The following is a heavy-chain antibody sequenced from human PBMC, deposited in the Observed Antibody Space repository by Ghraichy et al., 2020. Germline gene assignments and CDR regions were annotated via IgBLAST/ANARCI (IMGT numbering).Heavy chain of an antibody. V-gene: IGHV4-34*01. Sequence: SETLSLTCAVYGGSFSGYYWSWIRQPPGKGLEWIGEINHSGSTNYNPSLKSRVTISVDTSKNQFSLKLSSVTAADTAVYYCARGRSHVAARHFDYWGQGTLVTVSS. CDR2: INHSGST. CDR1: GGSFSGYY. CDR3: ARGRSHVAARHFDY. J-gene: IGHJ4*02. D-gene: IGHD6-6*01.